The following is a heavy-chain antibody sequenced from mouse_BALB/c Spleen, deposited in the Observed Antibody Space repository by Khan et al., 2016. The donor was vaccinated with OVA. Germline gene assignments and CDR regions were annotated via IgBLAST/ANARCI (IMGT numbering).Heavy chain of an antibody. J-gene: IGHJ2*01. CDR3: ARDSNFDY. V-gene: IGHV5-17*02. Sequence: EVLLVESGGGLVQPGGSRKLSCAASGFTFSRFGMHWVRQAPEKGLEWVAYISSGSSTIYYADTVKGRFTISRDNPKNTLFLQMTSLRAEDPAMYYGARDSNFDYWGQGTTLTVSS. CDR2: ISSGSSTI. CDR1: GFTFSRFG.